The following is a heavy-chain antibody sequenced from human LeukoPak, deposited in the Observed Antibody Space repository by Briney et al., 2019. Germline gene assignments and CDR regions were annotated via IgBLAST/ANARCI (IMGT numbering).Heavy chain of an antibody. V-gene: IGHV4-59*08. Sequence: SETLSLTCTVSGGSISGFYWSWIRQPPGKGLEWIGYMDKSGSTTYNPSLRSRVTISVDTSKNHFSLKLSSVTAADTAVYYCARHGNYYDSSGYNYYFDYWGQGTLGTVSS. CDR1: GGSISGFY. J-gene: IGHJ4*02. D-gene: IGHD3-22*01. CDR2: MDKSGST. CDR3: ARHGNYYDSSGYNYYFDY.